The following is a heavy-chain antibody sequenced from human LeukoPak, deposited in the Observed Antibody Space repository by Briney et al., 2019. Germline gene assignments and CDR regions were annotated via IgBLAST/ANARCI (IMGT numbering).Heavy chain of an antibody. V-gene: IGHV2-5*02. CDR2: IYWDDDK. CDR1: GFSLSTSGVH. J-gene: IGHJ3*02. D-gene: IGHD3-10*01. Sequence: SVPTLVKPTQTLTLTCTFSGFSLSTSGVHVSWIRQPPGKALEWLALIYWDDDKRYSPSMKSRLTMTKDTSKNQVVLTMSNMDPVDTATYYCAHSLSSHYGSESYEAFDIWGQGTMVTVSS. CDR3: AHSLSSHYGSESYEAFDI.